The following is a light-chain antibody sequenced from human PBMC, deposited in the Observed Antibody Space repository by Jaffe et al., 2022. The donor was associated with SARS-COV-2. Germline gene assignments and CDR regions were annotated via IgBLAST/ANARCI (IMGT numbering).Light chain of an antibody. V-gene: IGLV2-14*01. CDR1: NSDVGGYNF. CDR2: DVS. J-gene: IGLJ1*01. Sequence: QSALTQPASVSGSPGQSITISCTGTNSDVGGYNFVSWYQQHPGKAPKLMIYDVSNRPSGVSNRFSGSKSGNTASLTIFGLQAEDEADYYCSSYTSSLYVFGTGTKVTVL. CDR3: SSYTSSLYV.